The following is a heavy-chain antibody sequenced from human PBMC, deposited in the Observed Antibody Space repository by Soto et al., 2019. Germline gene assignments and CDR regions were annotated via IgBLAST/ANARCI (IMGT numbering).Heavy chain of an antibody. D-gene: IGHD5-18*01. CDR1: GFTFSSYW. V-gene: IGHV3-7*01. CDR2: IKQDGSEK. J-gene: IGHJ6*02. CDR3: ARDTAMVTYYYGMDV. Sequence: EVQLVESGGGLVQPGGSLRLSCAASGFTFSSYWMSWVRQAPGKGLEWVANIKQDGSEKYYVDSVKGRFTISRDNAKNSLYLQMNSLRAEDTAVYYCARDTAMVTYYYGMDVWGQGTTVTVSS.